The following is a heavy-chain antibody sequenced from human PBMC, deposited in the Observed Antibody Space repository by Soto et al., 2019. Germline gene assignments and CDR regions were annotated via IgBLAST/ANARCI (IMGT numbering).Heavy chain of an antibody. Sequence: QLQLQESGPGLMKPSETLSLTCTVSGGSIRGSSHYWGWIRQPPGKGPEWIASMYYSGNSFYNPSLKSRVTISADTSKNQFSLRLTSVTAADTAVYYCARHDFYDGSGYYSHFHHWGQGTLVTVSS. V-gene: IGHV4-39*01. CDR3: ARHDFYDGSGYYSHFHH. CDR1: GGSIRGSSHY. J-gene: IGHJ1*01. D-gene: IGHD3-22*01. CDR2: MYYSGNS.